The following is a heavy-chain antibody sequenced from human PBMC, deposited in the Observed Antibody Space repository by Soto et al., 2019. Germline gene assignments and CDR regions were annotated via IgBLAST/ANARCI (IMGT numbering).Heavy chain of an antibody. CDR1: GFTFGDYA. CDR3: TRVVVTDYYYYGMDV. Sequence: LRLSCTASGFTFGDYAMSWFRQAPGKGLEWVGFIRSKAYGGTTEYAASVKGRFTISRDDSKSIAYLQMNSLKTEDTAVYYCTRVVVTDYYYYGMDVWGQGTTVTVSS. J-gene: IGHJ6*02. D-gene: IGHD5-18*01. V-gene: IGHV3-49*03. CDR2: IRSKAYGGTT.